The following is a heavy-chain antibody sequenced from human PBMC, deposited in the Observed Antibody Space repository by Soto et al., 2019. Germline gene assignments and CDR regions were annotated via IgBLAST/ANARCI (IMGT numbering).Heavy chain of an antibody. V-gene: IGHV4-39*07. J-gene: IGHJ5*02. CDR3: ARGGIVVVPAATADNWFDP. Sequence: SETLSLTCTVSGGSISSSSYYWGWIRQPPGKGLEWIGSIYYSGSTYYNPSLKSRVTISVDTSKNQFSLKLSSVTAADTAVYYCARGGIVVVPAATADNWFDPWGQGTLVTVSS. CDR2: IYYSGST. D-gene: IGHD2-2*01. CDR1: GGSISSSSYY.